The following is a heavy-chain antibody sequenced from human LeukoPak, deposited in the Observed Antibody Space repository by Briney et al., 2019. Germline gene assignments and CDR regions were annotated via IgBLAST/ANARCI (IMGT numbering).Heavy chain of an antibody. J-gene: IGHJ4*02. Sequence: SETLSLTCTVSGGSISSGDYYWSWIRQPPGTGLEWIGYIYHSGSTYYNPSLKSRVTISVDRSKNQFSLKLSSVTAADTAVYYCARSKKDYYDSSGYYDYWGQGTLVTVSS. CDR1: GGSISSGDYY. V-gene: IGHV4-30-2*01. CDR2: IYHSGST. CDR3: ARSKKDYYDSSGYYDY. D-gene: IGHD3-22*01.